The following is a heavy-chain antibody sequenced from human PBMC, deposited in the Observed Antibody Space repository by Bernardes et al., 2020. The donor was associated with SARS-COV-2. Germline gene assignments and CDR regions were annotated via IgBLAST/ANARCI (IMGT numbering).Heavy chain of an antibody. CDR1: GYTFSVYY. CDR3: TGSSTTSHCNY. Sequence: ASVKVSCTASGYTFSVYYIHWVRQARGQGLEWMGWINPSSGGTKYAQKFQGRVTMTRDTSTGTVYMDLTRLRSDDTAVYYCTGSSTTSHCNYWGQGTLVTVSS. CDR2: INPSSGGT. V-gene: IGHV1-2*02. J-gene: IGHJ4*02. D-gene: IGHD1-26*01.